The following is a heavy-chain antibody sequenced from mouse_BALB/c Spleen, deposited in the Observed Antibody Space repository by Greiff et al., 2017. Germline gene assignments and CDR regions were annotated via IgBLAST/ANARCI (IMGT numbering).Heavy chain of an antibody. V-gene: IGHV1-80*01. CDR2: IYPGDGDT. J-gene: IGHJ4*01. CDR1: GYAFSSYW. D-gene: IGHD1-1*01. CDR3: ERFTTVVATDAMDY. Sequence: QVQLQQSGAELVRPGSSVKISCKASGYAFSSYWMNWVKQRPGQGLEWIGQIYPGDGDTNYNGKFKGKATLTADKSSSTAYMQLSSLTSEDSAVYFCERFTTVVATDAMDYWGQGTSVTVSS.